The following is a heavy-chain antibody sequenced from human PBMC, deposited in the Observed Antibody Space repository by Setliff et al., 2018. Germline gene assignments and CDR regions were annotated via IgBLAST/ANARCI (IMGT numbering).Heavy chain of an antibody. Sequence: SWIRQPPGKGLEWIGYIYYSGSTYYNPSLKSRVTISVDTSKNQFSLKLSSVTAADTAVYYCARGYGVLTGYYNYWGQGTLVTVSS. D-gene: IGHD3-9*01. CDR2: IYYSGST. V-gene: IGHV4-30-4*08. CDR3: ARGYGVLTGYYNY. J-gene: IGHJ4*02.